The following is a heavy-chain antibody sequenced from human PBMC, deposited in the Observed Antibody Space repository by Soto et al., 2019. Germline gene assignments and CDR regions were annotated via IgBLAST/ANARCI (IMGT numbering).Heavy chain of an antibody. Sequence: QVQLQESASGLLKPSQTLSVTCAVSGASMSSGGHSWSWIRQSQGKGLEWIGCIYATGKTYYNPSLRSRVTISVDTSNNLFSLNVTSVTAADTAVYYCARAPPGPSPRWDVWGQGTTVTVSS. J-gene: IGHJ6*02. CDR1: GASMSSGGHS. V-gene: IGHV4-30-2*06. D-gene: IGHD3-10*01. CDR3: ARAPPGPSPRWDV. CDR2: IYATGKT.